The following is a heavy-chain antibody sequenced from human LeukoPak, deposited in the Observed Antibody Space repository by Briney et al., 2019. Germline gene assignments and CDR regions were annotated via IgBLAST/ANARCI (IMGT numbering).Heavy chain of an antibody. CDR2: ISGSSSYT. J-gene: IGHJ4*02. CDR3: TRITVVAGNTYLADY. Sequence: GGSLRLSCAASGFISSDYYMSWIRQAPGKGLEWVSYISGSSSYTNYADSVKGRFTISRDNANNSLYLQMNSLRAEDTAVYYCTRITVVAGNTYLADYWGQGTLVTVSS. D-gene: IGHD6-19*01. CDR1: GFISSDYY. V-gene: IGHV3-11*03.